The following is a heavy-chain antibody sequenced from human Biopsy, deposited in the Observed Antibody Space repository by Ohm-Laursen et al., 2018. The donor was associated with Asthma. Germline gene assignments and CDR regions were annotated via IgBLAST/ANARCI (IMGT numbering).Heavy chain of an antibody. D-gene: IGHD6-6*01. Sequence: SETLSLTCIVSGDAMSTSGSYWGWIRQSPGEGLEWIGSIYYSGRTYDNPSLESRVTISADMPKNHFSLKVTPVTAADTAVYYCARAVSSSSYWYFDLWGRGDLVTVSS. CDR1: GDAMSTSGSY. CDR2: IYYSGRT. V-gene: IGHV4-39*02. CDR3: ARAVSSSSYWYFDL. J-gene: IGHJ2*01.